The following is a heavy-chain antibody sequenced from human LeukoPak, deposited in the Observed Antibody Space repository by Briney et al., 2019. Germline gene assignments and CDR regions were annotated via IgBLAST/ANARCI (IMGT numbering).Heavy chain of an antibody. D-gene: IGHD2-2*02. CDR2: IIPIFGTA. J-gene: IGHJ5*02. Sequence: SVKVSCKASGGTFSSYAISWVRQAPGQGLEWMGGIIPIFGTANYAQKFQGRVTITTDESTSTAYMELSSLRSEDTAVYYCATGAPYRYCSSTSCYSWFDPWGQGALVTVSS. CDR3: ATGAPYRYCSSTSCYSWFDP. CDR1: GGTFSSYA. V-gene: IGHV1-69*05.